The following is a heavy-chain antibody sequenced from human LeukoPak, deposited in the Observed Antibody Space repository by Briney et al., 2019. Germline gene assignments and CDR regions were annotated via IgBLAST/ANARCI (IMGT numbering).Heavy chain of an antibody. V-gene: IGHV4-4*02. J-gene: IGHJ4*02. CDR2: IFHSVST. CDR3: ASGGLVSRYLDH. D-gene: IGHD3-9*01. Sequence: PSGTLSLTCAVSGGSISSSTWWSWVRLPPGKGLEWIGEIFHSVSTNYNPSLKSRLTMSVDESKHEFSLKLTSVTAADTAVYYCASGGLVSRYLDHWGQGTLVTVS. CDR1: GGSISSSTW.